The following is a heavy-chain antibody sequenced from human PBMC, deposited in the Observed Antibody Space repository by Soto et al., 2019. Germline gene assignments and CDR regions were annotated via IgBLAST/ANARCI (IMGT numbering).Heavy chain of an antibody. J-gene: IGHJ6*02. Sequence: GGSLRLSCAASGFTFSSYAMSWVRQAPGKGLEWVSAISGSGGSTYYADSVKGRFTISRDNSKNTLYLQMNSLRAEDTAVYYCAKLKKCLLDSSIPCVMDVRGQGNTVTVS. D-gene: IGHD3-22*01. CDR2: ISGSGGST. CDR1: GFTFSSYA. CDR3: AKLKKCLLDSSIPCVMDV. V-gene: IGHV3-23*01.